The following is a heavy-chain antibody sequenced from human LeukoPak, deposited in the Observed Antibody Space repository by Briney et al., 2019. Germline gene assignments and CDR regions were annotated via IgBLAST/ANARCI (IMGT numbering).Heavy chain of an antibody. D-gene: IGHD3-9*01. Sequence: PSETLSLTCTVSSGSINSGTHYWGWVRQPPGKGLEWIGSILYSGITFYNPSLKSRVTVSIDTSKNQFPLKLNSVTAADTAVYYCARHDYDLLTGYTINWFDPWGQGNLVTVSS. CDR2: ILYSGIT. CDR1: SGSINSGTHY. CDR3: ARHDYDLLTGYTINWFDP. J-gene: IGHJ5*02. V-gene: IGHV4-39*01.